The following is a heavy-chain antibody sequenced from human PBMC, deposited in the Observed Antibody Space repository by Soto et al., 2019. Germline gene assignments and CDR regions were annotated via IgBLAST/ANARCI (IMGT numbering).Heavy chain of an antibody. CDR1: GGSFSGYY. V-gene: IGHV4-59*01. Sequence: SETLSLTCAVYGGSFSGYYWSWFRQPPGKGLEWIGYIYYSGSTNYNPSLKSRVTISVDTSKNQFSLKLSSVTAADTAVYYCARDSIAARLDYGMDVWGQGTTVTVSS. J-gene: IGHJ6*02. D-gene: IGHD6-6*01. CDR3: ARDSIAARLDYGMDV. CDR2: IYYSGST.